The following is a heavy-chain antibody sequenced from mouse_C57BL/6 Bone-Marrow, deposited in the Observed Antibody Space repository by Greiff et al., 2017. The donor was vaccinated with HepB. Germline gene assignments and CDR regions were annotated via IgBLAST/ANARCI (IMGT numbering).Heavy chain of an antibody. D-gene: IGHD2-4*01. Sequence: QVQLKQPGAELVKPGASVKLSCKASGYTFTSYWMHWVKQRPGQGLEWIGMIHPNSGSTNYNEKFKSKATLTVDKSSSTAYMQLSSPTSEDSAVYYCAREGMIYYDYPAWFAYWGQGTLVTVSA. CDR2: IHPNSGST. CDR1: GYTFTSYW. CDR3: AREGMIYYDYPAWFAY. V-gene: IGHV1-64*01. J-gene: IGHJ3*01.